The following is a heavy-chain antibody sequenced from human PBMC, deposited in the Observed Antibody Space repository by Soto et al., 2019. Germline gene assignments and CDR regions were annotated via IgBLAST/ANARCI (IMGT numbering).Heavy chain of an antibody. CDR2: IYYSGST. V-gene: IGHV4-39*01. J-gene: IGHJ4*02. Sequence: QLQLQESGPGLVKPSETLSLTCTVSGGSISSSSYYWGWIRQPPGKALEWIGSIYYSGSTYYNPSLKSRVNISVDTSKNQFPLKLSSVTAADTAVYYCSRQIVGAMAGRFRYWGPGTLVTVSS. CDR3: SRQIVGAMAGRFRY. D-gene: IGHD1-26*01. CDR1: GGSISSSSYY.